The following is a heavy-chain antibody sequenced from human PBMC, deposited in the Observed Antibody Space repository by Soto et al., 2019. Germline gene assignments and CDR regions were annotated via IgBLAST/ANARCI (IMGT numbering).Heavy chain of an antibody. CDR1: GFTFTSYS. CDR3: AKRPKAGRPVDV. Sequence: EVQLSESGGGLVQPGGSLRLSCAASGFTFTSYSMSWVPQAPGKGLEWVSAINPSGDTTYYADSVKGRLTISRDNSKNTLYLQMDSLRAEDTAIYYCAKRPKAGRPVDVWGKGTTVTVSS. CDR2: INPSGDTT. J-gene: IGHJ6*04. D-gene: IGHD6-6*01. V-gene: IGHV3-23*01.